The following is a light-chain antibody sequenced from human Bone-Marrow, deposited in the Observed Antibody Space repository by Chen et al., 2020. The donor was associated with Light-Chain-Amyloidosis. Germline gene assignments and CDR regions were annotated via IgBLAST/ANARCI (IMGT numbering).Light chain of an antibody. CDR1: SGSIATNY. J-gene: IGLJ3*02. CDR2: EDD. Sequence: NFMLTQPHSVSESPGKTVIISCTRSSGSIATNYVQWYQQRPGSSPTTVIYEDDQRPSGVPDRFCGCIDRSSNSASLPISGLKTEDEADYYCQSYQGSSQGVFGGGTKLTVL. V-gene: IGLV6-57*01. CDR3: QSYQGSSQGV.